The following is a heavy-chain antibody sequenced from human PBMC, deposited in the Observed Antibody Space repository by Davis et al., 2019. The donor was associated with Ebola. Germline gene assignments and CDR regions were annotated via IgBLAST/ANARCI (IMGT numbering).Heavy chain of an antibody. CDR3: ARGKYGDYIVLYYYNMDV. CDR1: GGSITNYF. CDR2: IHYLGNT. J-gene: IGHJ6*02. D-gene: IGHD4-17*01. Sequence: SETLSLTCTVSGGSITNYFWSWIRQPPGKGLEWIGNIHYLGNTNFNPSLKSRVTMSVDTSKNQFSLKLSSVTAADTAVYYCARGKYGDYIVLYYYNMDVWGQGTTVTVSS. V-gene: IGHV4-59*01.